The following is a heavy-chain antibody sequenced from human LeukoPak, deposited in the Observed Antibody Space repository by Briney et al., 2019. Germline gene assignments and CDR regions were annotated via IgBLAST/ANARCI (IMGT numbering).Heavy chain of an antibody. D-gene: IGHD1-26*01. CDR2: IYYTGST. J-gene: IGHJ5*02. V-gene: IGHV4-30-4*01. CDR3: ANSPHLGDNWLDP. Sequence: SQTLSLTCTVSGGSISSGDYYWSWIRQPPGKGLEWIGYIYYTGSTNYNPSLKSRVTMSVDESKNQFSLKLTSVTAADTAVYYCANSPHLGDNWLDPWGQGTLVTVSS. CDR1: GGSISSGDYY.